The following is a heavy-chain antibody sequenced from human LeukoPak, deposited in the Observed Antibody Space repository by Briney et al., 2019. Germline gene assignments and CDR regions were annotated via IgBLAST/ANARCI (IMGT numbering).Heavy chain of an antibody. J-gene: IGHJ4*02. CDR2: IIPIFGTA. CDR1: GGTFSSYA. Sequence: GASVKVSCKASGGTFSSYAISWVRRAPGQGLEWMGGIIPIFGTANYAQKFQGRVTITADESTSTAYMELSSLRSEDTAVYYCARSRAYGDYDRSDYWGQGTLVTVSS. CDR3: ARSRAYGDYDRSDY. V-gene: IGHV1-69*13. D-gene: IGHD4-17*01.